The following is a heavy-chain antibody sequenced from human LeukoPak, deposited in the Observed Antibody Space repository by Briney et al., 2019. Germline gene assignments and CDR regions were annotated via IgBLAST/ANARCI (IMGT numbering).Heavy chain of an antibody. V-gene: IGHV4-59*01. D-gene: IGHD3-9*01. CDR1: GGSISGYY. J-gene: IGHJ2*01. CDR3: ARVVQLGILARYFEL. CDR2: IYYSGST. Sequence: SETLSLTCTVSGGSISGYYWSWIRQPPGKGLEWIGDIYYSGSTNYNPSLKSRVTISVDTSKNQFSLKLSSVTAADTAVYYCARVVQLGILARYFELWGRGTLVTVSS.